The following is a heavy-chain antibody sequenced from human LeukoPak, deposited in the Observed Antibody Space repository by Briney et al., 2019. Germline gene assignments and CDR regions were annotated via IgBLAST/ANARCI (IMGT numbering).Heavy chain of an antibody. CDR2: ISAYNGNT. J-gene: IGHJ4*02. V-gene: IGHV1-18*01. D-gene: IGHD3-16*01. Sequence: ASVKVSCKASVYTFTSYGISWVRQAPGQGLEWMGWISAYNGNTNYAQKLQGRVTMTTDTSTSTAYMELRSLRSDDTAVYYCARDSDYDYVWGTSGYDYWGQGTLVTVSS. CDR1: VYTFTSYG. CDR3: ARDSDYDYVWGTSGYDY.